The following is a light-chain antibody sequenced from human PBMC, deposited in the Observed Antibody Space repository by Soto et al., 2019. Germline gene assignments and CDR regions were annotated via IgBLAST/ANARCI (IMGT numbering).Light chain of an antibody. V-gene: IGLV2-14*01. CDR3: SSYTSSSTGV. CDR1: SSDVGGYNY. J-gene: IGLJ2*01. Sequence: QSALTQPASVSGSPGQSITISCTGTSSDVGGYNYVSWYQQHPGKAPNLMIYEVSNRPSGVSNRFSGSKSGNTASLTISGLQAEDEADYYCSSYTSSSTGVFGGGTKLTVL. CDR2: EVS.